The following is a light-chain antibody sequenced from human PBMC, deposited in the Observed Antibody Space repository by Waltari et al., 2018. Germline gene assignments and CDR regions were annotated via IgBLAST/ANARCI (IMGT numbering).Light chain of an antibody. J-gene: IGLJ2*01. V-gene: IGLV3-1*01. CDR2: QDS. CDR1: KFGVKY. Sequence: SYELTQPSPVSVSPGQTASNHCSGDKFGVKYACWYQQKPGQSPVLVIYQDSKRPSGIPERFSGSNSGNTATLTISGTQAMDEADYYCQAWDSSGVVFGGGTKLTVL. CDR3: QAWDSSGVV.